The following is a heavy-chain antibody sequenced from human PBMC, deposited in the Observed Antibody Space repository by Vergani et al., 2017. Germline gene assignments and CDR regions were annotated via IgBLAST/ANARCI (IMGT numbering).Heavy chain of an antibody. CDR2: INSDGSST. CDR3: AKSRIVGATFDY. J-gene: IGHJ4*02. D-gene: IGHD1-26*01. CDR1: GFTFSSYW. Sequence: EVQLVESGGGLVQPGGSLRLSCAASGFTFSSYWMHWVRQAPGKGLVWVSRINSDGSSTSYADSVKGRFTISRDNSKNTLYLQMNSLRAEDTAVYYCAKSRIVGATFDYWGQGTLVTVSS. V-gene: IGHV3-74*01.